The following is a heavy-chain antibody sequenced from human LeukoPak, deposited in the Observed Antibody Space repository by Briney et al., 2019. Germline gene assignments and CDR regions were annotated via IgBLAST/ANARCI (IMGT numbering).Heavy chain of an antibody. Sequence: GGSLRLSCAASGFTVSSNYMSWVRQAPGKGLEWVSVIYSGGSTYYADSVKGRFTISRDNSKNTLYLQMNSLRAEDTAVYYCARGNYYDFWSGYPSHLDYWGQGTLVTVSS. D-gene: IGHD3-3*01. J-gene: IGHJ4*02. CDR1: GFTVSSNY. CDR2: IYSGGST. CDR3: ARGNYYDFWSGYPSHLDY. V-gene: IGHV3-53*01.